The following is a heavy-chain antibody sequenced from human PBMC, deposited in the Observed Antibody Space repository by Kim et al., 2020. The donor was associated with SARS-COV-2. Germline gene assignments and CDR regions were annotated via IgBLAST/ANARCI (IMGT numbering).Heavy chain of an antibody. J-gene: IGHJ6*02. Sequence: GGSLRLSCAASGFTFSSYWMSWVRQAPGKGLEWVANIKQDGSEKYYVDSVKGRFTISRDNAKNSLYLQMNSLRAEDTAVYYCARENYDILSYGMDVWGQGTTVTVSS. D-gene: IGHD3-9*01. CDR2: IKQDGSEK. CDR1: GFTFSSYW. V-gene: IGHV3-7*03. CDR3: ARENYDILSYGMDV.